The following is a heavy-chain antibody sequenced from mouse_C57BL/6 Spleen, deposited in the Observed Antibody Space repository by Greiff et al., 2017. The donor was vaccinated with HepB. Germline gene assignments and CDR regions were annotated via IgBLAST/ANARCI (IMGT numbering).Heavy chain of an antibody. Sequence: QVQLQQPGPELVKPGASVKLSCKASGYTFTSYWMHWVKQRPGQVLEWIGNINPSNGGTNYNEKFKSKATLTVDKSSSTAYMQLSSLTSEDSAVYYCARRGYDGYYFDYWGQGTTLTVSS. V-gene: IGHV1-53*01. CDR2: INPSNGGT. CDR1: GYTFTSYW. J-gene: IGHJ2*01. D-gene: IGHD2-2*01. CDR3: ARRGYDGYYFDY.